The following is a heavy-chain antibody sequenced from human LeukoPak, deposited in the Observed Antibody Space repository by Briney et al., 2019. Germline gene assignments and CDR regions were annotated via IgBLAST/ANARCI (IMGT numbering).Heavy chain of an antibody. CDR2: INPNSGGT. CDR1: GYTFTGYS. D-gene: IGHD3-9*01. V-gene: IGHV1-2*02. J-gene: IGHJ5*02. CDR3: ARLHDIPSKFP. Sequence: ASVKVSCKGFGYTFTGYSIHWVLQAPGQGLEWMGWINPNSGGTKYAQKFQDRVTMTRDTSISTAYMELSSLTSDDTAVYYCARLHDIPSKFPWGQGTQVTVSS.